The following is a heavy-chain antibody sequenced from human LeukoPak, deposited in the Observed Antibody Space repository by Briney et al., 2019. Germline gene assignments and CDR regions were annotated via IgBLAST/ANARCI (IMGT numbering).Heavy chain of an antibody. CDR2: INPSGGST. J-gene: IGHJ4*02. CDR1: GYTFTSYY. V-gene: IGHV1-46*01. Sequence: ASVKVSCKASGYTFTSYYMHWVRQAPGQGLEWMGIINPSGGSTSYAQKFQGRVTMTRDTSTSTVYMELSSLRSEDTAVYYCARDNSDSSGYYYITYYFDYWGQGTLVTVSS. D-gene: IGHD3-22*01. CDR3: ARDNSDSSGYYYITYYFDY.